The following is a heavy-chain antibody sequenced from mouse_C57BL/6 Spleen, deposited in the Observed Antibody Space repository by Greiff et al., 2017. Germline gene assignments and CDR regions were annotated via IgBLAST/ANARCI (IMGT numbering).Heavy chain of an antibody. V-gene: IGHV5-16*01. D-gene: IGHD1-1*02. CDR2: INYDGSST. Sequence: DVHLVESEGGLVQPGSSMKLSCTASGFTFSDYYMAWVRQVPEQGLEWVANINYDGSSTYYLDSLKSRFILSRDNATNILYLQLSSLTSEDTATYYCGRVAPYGYFDYGGQGTTLTVSS. CDR3: GRVAPYGYFDY. J-gene: IGHJ2*01. CDR1: GFTFSDYY.